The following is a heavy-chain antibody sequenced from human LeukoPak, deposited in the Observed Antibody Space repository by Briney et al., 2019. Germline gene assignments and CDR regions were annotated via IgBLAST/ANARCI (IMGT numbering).Heavy chain of an antibody. J-gene: IGHJ4*02. CDR3: ATDVGAD. CDR1: GFTFSRYW. CDR2: IKEDGSEK. Sequence: GGSLKLSCAASGFTFSRYWMTWVRQAPGKGLQWVANIKEDGSEKYYVDSVKGRFTISRDNAKNSLYLQINSLRGEDTAVYYCATDVGADWGQGTLVTVSS. V-gene: IGHV3-7*01.